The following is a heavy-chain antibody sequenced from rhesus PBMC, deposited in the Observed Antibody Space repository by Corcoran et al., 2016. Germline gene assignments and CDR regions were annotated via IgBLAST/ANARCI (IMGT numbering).Heavy chain of an antibody. D-gene: IGHD3-16*01. CDR2: FNPKNGKT. CDR3: AREGSYYSGSFYY. CDR1: GYTFTSSY. Sequence: QVHLVQSGAEVKKPGTSVKLSCKASGYTFTSSYITWVRQAPGPAFEWVGWFNPKNGKTGEAQTGQGRITMTRDTATSTAYKELNSLRSEDTAVYYCAREGSYYSGSFYYWGQGVLVTVSS. V-gene: IGHV1-200*01. J-gene: IGHJ4*01.